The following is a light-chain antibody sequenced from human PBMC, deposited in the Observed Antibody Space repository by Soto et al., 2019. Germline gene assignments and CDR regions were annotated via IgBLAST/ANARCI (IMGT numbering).Light chain of an antibody. V-gene: IGKV1-5*01. Sequence: DIQMPQSPSTLSASVGDRVTMTWRASQSISSWLAWYQQKPGKAPKLLIYDASSLESGVPSRFSGSGSGTEFTLTISSLQPDDFATYYCQQYNSYSRTFGQGTKVDI. J-gene: IGKJ1*01. CDR1: QSISSW. CDR2: DAS. CDR3: QQYNSYSRT.